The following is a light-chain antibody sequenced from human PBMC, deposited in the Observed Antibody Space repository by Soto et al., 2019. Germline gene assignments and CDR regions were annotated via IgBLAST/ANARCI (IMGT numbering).Light chain of an antibody. CDR2: GAS. CDR3: QQYNNWRPWT. V-gene: IGKV3-15*01. Sequence: EIVMTQSPATLSVSPGERATLSCRASQSVSSNLAWYQQKPGQAPRLLIYGASTRATGIPARFSGSGSGTEVTLTINSLQFEDFAVYYCQQYNNWRPWTFGQGTKVEIK. CDR1: QSVSSN. J-gene: IGKJ1*01.